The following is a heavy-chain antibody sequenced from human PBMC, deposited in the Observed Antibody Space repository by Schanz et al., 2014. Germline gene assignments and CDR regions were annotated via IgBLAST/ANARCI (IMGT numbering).Heavy chain of an antibody. CDR3: ARETLNWEAFDI. CDR2: TSHDGSFT. V-gene: IGHV3-21*04. J-gene: IGHJ3*02. CDR1: GFTLTSYG. Sequence: VQLVESGGGLVKPGESLRLSCAASGFTLTSYGIHWVRQAPGKGLVWVSRTSHDGSFTTFADSVKGRFTISRDNAKSPLYLELTSLRGEDPAVYYCARETLNWEAFDIWGPGTVVTVSS. D-gene: IGHD7-27*01.